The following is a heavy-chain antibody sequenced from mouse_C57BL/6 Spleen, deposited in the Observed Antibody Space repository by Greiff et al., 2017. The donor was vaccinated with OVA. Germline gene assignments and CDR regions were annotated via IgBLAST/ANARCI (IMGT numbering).Heavy chain of an antibody. Sequence: QVQLQQPGAELVMPGASVKLSCKASGYTFTSYWMHWVKLRPGQGLEWIGEIDPSDSDTNYNQKFKGKSTLTVDKSSSTAYMQLSSLTSEDSAVYYCARSDYYGSSPYYFDYWGQGTTLTVSS. D-gene: IGHD1-1*01. J-gene: IGHJ2*01. CDR1: GYTFTSYW. V-gene: IGHV1-69*01. CDR2: IDPSDSDT. CDR3: ARSDYYGSSPYYFDY.